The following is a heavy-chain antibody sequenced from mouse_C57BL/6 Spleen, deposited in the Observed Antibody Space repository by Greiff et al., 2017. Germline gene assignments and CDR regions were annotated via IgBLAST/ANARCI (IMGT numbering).Heavy chain of an antibody. D-gene: IGHD1-1*01. CDR3: TTKRRAFTTVVATDY. CDR1: GFNIKDDY. Sequence: EVQLQQSGAELVRPGASVKLSCTASGFNIKDDYMHWVKQRPEQGLEWIGWIDPENGDTAYASKFQGKATITADTSSNTAYLQISSLTSEDTAVYYGTTKRRAFTTVVATDYWGQGTTLTVSS. V-gene: IGHV14-4*01. CDR2: IDPENGDT. J-gene: IGHJ2*01.